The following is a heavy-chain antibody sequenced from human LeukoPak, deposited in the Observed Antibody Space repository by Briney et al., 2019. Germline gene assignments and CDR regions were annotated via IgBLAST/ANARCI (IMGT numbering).Heavy chain of an antibody. J-gene: IGHJ4*02. CDR2: IYSGGST. D-gene: IGHD6-13*01. Sequence: AGGSLRLSCAASGFTVSSNYMSWVRQAPGKGLEWVSVIYSGGSTYYADSVKGRLTISRDNSKNTLYLQMNSLRAEDTAVYYCARVGPYSSSWPLDYWGQGTLVTVSS. V-gene: IGHV3-66*01. CDR3: ARVGPYSSSWPLDY. CDR1: GFTVSSNY.